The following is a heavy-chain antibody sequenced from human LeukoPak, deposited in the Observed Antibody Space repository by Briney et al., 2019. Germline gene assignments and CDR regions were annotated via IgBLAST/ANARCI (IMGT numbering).Heavy chain of an antibody. CDR1: GFTFSSYA. CDR3: ARTLRYYYDSSGDHDY. D-gene: IGHD3-22*01. Sequence: GGSLRLSCAASGFTFSSYAMSWVRQAPGKGLEWVSAISGSGGSTYYADSVKGRFTISRDNAKNSLYLQMNSLRAEDTAVYYCARTLRYYYDSSGDHDYWGQGTLVTVSS. CDR2: ISGSGGST. V-gene: IGHV3-23*01. J-gene: IGHJ4*02.